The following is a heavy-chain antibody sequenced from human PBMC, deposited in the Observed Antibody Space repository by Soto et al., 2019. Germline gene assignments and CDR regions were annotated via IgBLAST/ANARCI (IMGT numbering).Heavy chain of an antibody. CDR3: ARGRGRDVVVTAIHFDY. D-gene: IGHD2-21*02. CDR1: GGSFSGYY. Sequence: QAQLQQWGAGLLKPSETLSLTCAVYGGSFSGYYWSWIRQPPGKGLEWIGEINHSGSTNYNPSLKSRVTISVDTSKNQFSLKLSSVTAADTAVYYCARGRGRDVVVTAIHFDYWGQGTLVTVSS. CDR2: INHSGST. J-gene: IGHJ4*02. V-gene: IGHV4-34*01.